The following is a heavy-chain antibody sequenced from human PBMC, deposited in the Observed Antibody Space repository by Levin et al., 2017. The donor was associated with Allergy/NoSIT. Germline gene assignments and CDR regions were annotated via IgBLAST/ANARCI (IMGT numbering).Heavy chain of an antibody. V-gene: IGHV3-20*04. CDR1: GFTFDDYG. D-gene: IGHD6-13*01. CDR3: GRLGKSSSSWYGGGFDD. Sequence: GGSLRLSCAASGFTFDDYGMSWVRQVPGKGLEWFSGMNWNGDSTGYADSVKGRFTISRDNAKNSLHLQMNSLRAEDTALYSCGRLGKSSSSWYGGGFDDWGQGTQVSV. J-gene: IGHJ4*02. CDR2: MNWNGDST.